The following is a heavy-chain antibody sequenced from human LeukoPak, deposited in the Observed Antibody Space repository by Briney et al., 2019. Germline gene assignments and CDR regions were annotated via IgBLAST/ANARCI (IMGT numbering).Heavy chain of an antibody. Sequence: GASVEVSCKASGYTFTGYYMHWVRQAPGQGLEWMGWINPNSGGTNYAQKFQGWVTMTRDTSISTAYMELSRLRSDDTAVYYCARGQAGSRGNYFFYWGQGTLVTVSS. J-gene: IGHJ4*02. CDR3: ARGQAGSRGNYFFY. CDR2: INPNSGGT. V-gene: IGHV1-2*04. CDR1: GYTFTGYY. D-gene: IGHD3-10*01.